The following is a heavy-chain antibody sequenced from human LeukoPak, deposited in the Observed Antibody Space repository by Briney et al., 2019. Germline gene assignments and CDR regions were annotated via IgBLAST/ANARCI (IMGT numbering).Heavy chain of an antibody. CDR3: AKAIYYYDTSGFNFPGD. CDR2: ISYEGSNK. V-gene: IGHV3-30*18. CDR1: GFTFSSYG. Sequence: PGGSLRLSCAASGFTFSSYGMQWVSHAPSKGLEWGAVISYEGSNKFYADSVKGRYTISRDNPKNTLLLQMNRQRAEDTAVYYCAKAIYYYDTSGFNFPGDCGQGTLVTVSS. D-gene: IGHD3-22*01. J-gene: IGHJ4*02.